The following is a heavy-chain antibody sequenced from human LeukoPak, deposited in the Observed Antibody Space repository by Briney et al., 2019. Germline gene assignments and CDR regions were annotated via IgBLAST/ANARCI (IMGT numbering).Heavy chain of an antibody. CDR1: GFIFRGYG. V-gene: IGHV3-30*02. CDR3: ADINNAQLPIRVY. J-gene: IGHJ4*02. Sequence: GGSLRLSCAESGFIFRGYGLHWVCQAPGKGLEWVSFIRYDGSDKYYADSVKGRFTISRDNSKNTLYLQMNSLRVEDTAVYSCADINNAQLPIRVYWGQGTLVTVSS. CDR2: IRYDGSDK. D-gene: IGHD5-24*01.